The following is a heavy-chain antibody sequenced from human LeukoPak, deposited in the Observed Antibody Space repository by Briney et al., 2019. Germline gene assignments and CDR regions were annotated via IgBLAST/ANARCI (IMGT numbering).Heavy chain of an antibody. Sequence: GGSLRLSCAASGFTFSDYYMSWIRQAPGKGLEWVSYISSSGSTIYYADSVKGRFTISRDNAKNSLYLQMNSLRAEDTAVYYCAKDLNGYYYYYMDVWGKGTTVTVSS. D-gene: IGHD2-8*01. CDR2: ISSSGSTI. CDR3: AKDLNGYYYYYMDV. V-gene: IGHV3-11*01. J-gene: IGHJ6*03. CDR1: GFTFSDYY.